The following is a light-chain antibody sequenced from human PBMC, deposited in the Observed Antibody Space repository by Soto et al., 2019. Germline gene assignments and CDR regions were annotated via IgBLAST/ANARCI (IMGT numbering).Light chain of an antibody. CDR3: QQANSFPLT. CDR1: QDISNY. V-gene: IGKV1-33*01. J-gene: IGKJ4*01. CDR2: DVS. Sequence: DIQMTQSPPSLSVSVGAGVTITCQASQDISNYLHWFQQKPGKAPQLLIFDVSNLQTGVPSRFSGSGSGTDFTLTISSLQPEDVATYYCQQANSFPLTLGGGTKVDIK.